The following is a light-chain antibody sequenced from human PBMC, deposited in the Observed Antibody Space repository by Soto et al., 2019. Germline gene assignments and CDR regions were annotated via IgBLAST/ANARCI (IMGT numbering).Light chain of an antibody. Sequence: EIVMTQSPAALSVSPGERVTLYCRASQRVSRDLAWYQQKPGQAPRLLIYDTSTRATGVPARFSGSGSGTEFTLTISDLQSEDFAVYYCQQYNQWPPLTFGGGTKVDIK. CDR3: QQYNQWPPLT. CDR2: DTS. V-gene: IGKV3D-15*01. CDR1: QRVSRD. J-gene: IGKJ4*01.